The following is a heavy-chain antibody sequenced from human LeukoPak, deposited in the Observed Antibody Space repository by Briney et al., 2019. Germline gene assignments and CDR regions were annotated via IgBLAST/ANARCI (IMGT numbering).Heavy chain of an antibody. D-gene: IGHD3-10*01. CDR1: GFTVSRNY. Sequence: GGSLRLSCAASGFTVSRNYMSWVRQAPGKGLEWVSEIYSDGSTYYAASVKGRFTISRDNSKNTLYLHMNSLRAEDTAVYYCAKGLTWFGESPGGFDYWGQGTLFTVSS. CDR2: IYSDGST. V-gene: IGHV3-53*01. CDR3: AKGLTWFGESPGGFDY. J-gene: IGHJ4*02.